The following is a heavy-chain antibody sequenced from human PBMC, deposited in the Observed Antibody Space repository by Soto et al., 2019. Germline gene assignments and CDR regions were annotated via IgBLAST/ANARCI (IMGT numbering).Heavy chain of an antibody. V-gene: IGHV4-61*01. CDR1: GGSVSDKTYY. Sequence: SETLSLTCSVSGGSVSDKTYYWSWIRQPPGKRLEWIGYVYYSGTTNYNPSLKSRVTISVDLSKNRFSLSLSSVTTAVTALYYCASTTAVPNTLRSKCFFSYWGQGTLVIFSS. J-gene: IGHJ4*02. CDR2: VYYSGTT. CDR3: ASTTAVPNTLRSKCFFSY. D-gene: IGHD4-17*01.